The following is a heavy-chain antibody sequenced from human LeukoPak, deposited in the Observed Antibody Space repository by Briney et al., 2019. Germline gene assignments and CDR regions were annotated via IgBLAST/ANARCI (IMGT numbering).Heavy chain of an antibody. CDR3: ARRKDTAMAPFDY. J-gene: IGHJ4*02. Sequence: GGSLRLSCAASGFTFSSYAMSWVRQAPGKGLEWVSAISGSGGSTYYADSGKGRFTISRDNSKNTLYLQMNSLRAEDTAVYYCARRKDTAMAPFDYWGQGTLVTVSS. CDR2: ISGSGGST. D-gene: IGHD5-18*01. CDR1: GFTFSSYA. V-gene: IGHV3-23*01.